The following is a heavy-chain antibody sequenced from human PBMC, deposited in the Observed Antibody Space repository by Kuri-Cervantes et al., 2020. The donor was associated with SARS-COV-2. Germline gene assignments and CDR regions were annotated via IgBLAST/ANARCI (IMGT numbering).Heavy chain of an antibody. V-gene: IGHV1-69*02. CDR1: GGTLSTYT. D-gene: IGHD4-17*01. CDR2: IIPVLRVE. J-gene: IGHJ4*01. Sequence: SVKVSCKASGGTLSTYTVTWVRQAPGQGLEWMGRIIPVLRVENYAQKFQGRVTITADESTSTAYMELSSLRSEDTAVYYCARPPEEGAVTTWGNDYWGQGTLVTVSS. CDR3: ARPPEEGAVTTWGNDY.